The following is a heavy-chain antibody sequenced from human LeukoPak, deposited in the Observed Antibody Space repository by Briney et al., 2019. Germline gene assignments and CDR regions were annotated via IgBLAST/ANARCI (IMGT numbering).Heavy chain of an antibody. J-gene: IGHJ4*02. CDR1: GFTFSSYA. D-gene: IGHD5-24*01. CDR3: ARDGVEMATINGGFVARQLDY. CDR2: ISYDGSNK. V-gene: IGHV3-30*01. Sequence: GGSLRLSCAASGFTFSSYAMHWVRQAPGKGLEWVAVISYDGSNKYYADSVKGRFTISRDNSKNTLYLQMNSLRAEDTAVYYCARDGVEMATINGGFVARQLDYWGQGTLVTVSS.